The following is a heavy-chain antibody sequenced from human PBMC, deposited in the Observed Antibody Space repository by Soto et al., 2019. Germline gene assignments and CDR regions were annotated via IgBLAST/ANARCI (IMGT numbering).Heavy chain of an antibody. CDR3: ARDQVPPPLLGWFHP. Sequence: SETLSLTCAVSGGSISSGGNYWSWIRQPPGKGLEWIGFLYFNGNTNYNPSLKSRVTISIDTSKSQFSLKLSSVTAADTAVYYCARDQVPPPLLGWFHPRGQGTLVTVSS. CDR2: LYFNGNT. J-gene: IGHJ5*02. D-gene: IGHD2-2*01. CDR1: GGSISSGGNY. V-gene: IGHV4-61*08.